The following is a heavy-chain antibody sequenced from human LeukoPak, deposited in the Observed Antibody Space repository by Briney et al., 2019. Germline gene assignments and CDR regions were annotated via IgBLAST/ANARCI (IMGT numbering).Heavy chain of an antibody. V-gene: IGHV4-59*01. CDR1: GGSISSYY. J-gene: IGHJ5*02. CDR2: IYYSGST. CDR3: AREPYGAYYDSSDGIRAGWFDP. Sequence: SEALSLTCTVSGGSISSYYWSWIRQPPGKGLEWIGCIYYSGSTNYNPSLKSRVTISVDTSKNQFSLKLSSVTAADTAVYYCAREPYGAYYDSSDGIRAGWFDPWGQGTLVTVSS. D-gene: IGHD3-22*01.